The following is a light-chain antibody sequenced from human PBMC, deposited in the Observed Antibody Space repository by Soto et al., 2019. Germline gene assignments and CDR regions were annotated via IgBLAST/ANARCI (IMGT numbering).Light chain of an antibody. CDR3: SSYTTSNTAV. Sequence: QSALTQPASVSGSPGQSITISCTGTSSDVGGYNYVSWYQQHPGKVPKLIIYEVTNRPSGVSARFSGSKSANTASLTISGLQAEDYADYYCSSYTTSNTAVFGGGTQLTVL. V-gene: IGLV2-14*01. CDR2: EVT. J-gene: IGLJ7*01. CDR1: SSDVGGYNY.